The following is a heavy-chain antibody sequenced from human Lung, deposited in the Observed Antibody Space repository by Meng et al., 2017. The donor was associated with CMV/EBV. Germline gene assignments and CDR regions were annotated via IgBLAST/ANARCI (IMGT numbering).Heavy chain of an antibody. CDR1: GFTFSSDT. CDR2: ISSSSSHI. CDR3: ARDWGPFDF. J-gene: IGHJ4*02. D-gene: IGHD3-16*01. V-gene: IGHV3-21*01. Sequence: ETLSLTCADSGFTFSSDTMDWVRQAPGKGLEWVSSISSSSSHIYYTDSVKGRFTISRDNAENSLYLQMNSLRAEDTAVYYCARDWGPFDFWGQGTLVTVSS.